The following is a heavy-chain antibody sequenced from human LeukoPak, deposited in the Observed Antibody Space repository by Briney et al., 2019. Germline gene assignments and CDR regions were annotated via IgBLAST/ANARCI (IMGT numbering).Heavy chain of an antibody. Sequence: PGGSLRLSCAASGFTFSSYAMTWVRQAPGQGLEWVSSITDSGGSTYYADSVKGRFTISRDNSKNTLYLQMNSLRAEDTAVYYCARCGTPNNYHYYGLDVWGQGTTVTVSS. CDR3: ARCGTPNNYHYYGLDV. V-gene: IGHV3-23*01. CDR2: ITDSGGST. J-gene: IGHJ6*02. CDR1: GFTFSSYA. D-gene: IGHD5-24*01.